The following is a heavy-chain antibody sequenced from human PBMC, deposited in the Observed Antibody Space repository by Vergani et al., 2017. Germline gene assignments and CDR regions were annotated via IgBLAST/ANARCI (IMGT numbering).Heavy chain of an antibody. V-gene: IGHV1-24*01. CDR3: ATADRLLWFGEQDGAFDY. CDR1: GYTLTELS. D-gene: IGHD3-10*01. CDR2: FDPEDGET. Sequence: QVQLVQSGAEVKKPGASVKVSCKVSGYTLTELSMHWVRQAPGKGLEWMGGFDPEDGETIYVQKFQGRVTMTEDTSTDTAYMELSSLRSEDTAVYYCATADRLLWFGEQDGAFDYWGQGTLVTVSS. J-gene: IGHJ4*02.